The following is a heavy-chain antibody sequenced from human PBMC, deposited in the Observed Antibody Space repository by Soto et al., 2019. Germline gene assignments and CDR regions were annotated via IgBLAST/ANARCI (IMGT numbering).Heavy chain of an antibody. J-gene: IGHJ5*02. V-gene: IGHV4-34*01. D-gene: IGHD6-13*01. CDR2: INHSGST. CDR1: GGSFSGYY. Sequence: PSETLSLTCAVYGGSFSGYYWSWIRQPPGKGLEWIGEINHSGSTNYNPSLKSRVTISVDTSKNQFSLKLSSVTAADTAVYYCERGVAAGWFDPWGQGTLVTVSS. CDR3: ERGVAAGWFDP.